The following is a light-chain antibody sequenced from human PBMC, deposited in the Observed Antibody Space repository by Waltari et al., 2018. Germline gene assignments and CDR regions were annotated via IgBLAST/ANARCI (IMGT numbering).Light chain of an antibody. CDR2: DVS. V-gene: IGLV2-14*03. CDR1: SSDIGTYNS. Sequence: QSALTQPASVSGSPGQSITVSCTGTSSDIGTYNSVSWYQQHPGKAPKLMIYDVSSRPSWVSNRSSVSKSVNTASLTISGLQAEDEADYYCDSKSSSSPHVFETGTKVTVL. CDR3: DSKSSSSPHV. J-gene: IGLJ1*01.